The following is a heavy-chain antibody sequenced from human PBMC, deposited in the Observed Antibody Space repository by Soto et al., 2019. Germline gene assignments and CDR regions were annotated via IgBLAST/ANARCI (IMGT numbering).Heavy chain of an antibody. V-gene: IGHV3-48*03. CDR2: ISRSGDVI. Sequence: EVQLVESGGDFVQPGGSLRLSCAGSGFTFSSYEMNWVRQAPGKGLEWVSYISRSGDVIYYADSVKGRFTVSRDNAKNSLYLQMNSLRAEDTALYYCARVYPGSGWPYHYYGMDVWGQGTTVTVSS. CDR3: ARVYPGSGWPYHYYGMDV. J-gene: IGHJ6*02. CDR1: GFTFSSYE. D-gene: IGHD6-19*01.